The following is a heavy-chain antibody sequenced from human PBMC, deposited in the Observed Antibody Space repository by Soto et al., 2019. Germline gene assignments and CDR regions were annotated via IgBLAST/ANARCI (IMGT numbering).Heavy chain of an antibody. CDR3: ASRYYDYVWGKTKFDDY. CDR2: IYYSGST. CDR1: GGSISSSSYY. Sequence: SETLSLTCTVSGGSISSSSYYWGWICQPPGKGLEWIGSIYYSGSTYYNPSLKSRVTISVDTSKNQFSLKLSSVTAADTAVYYCASRYYDYVWGKTKFDDYPGQGTLVTLPS. J-gene: IGHJ4*02. V-gene: IGHV4-39*01. D-gene: IGHD3-16*01.